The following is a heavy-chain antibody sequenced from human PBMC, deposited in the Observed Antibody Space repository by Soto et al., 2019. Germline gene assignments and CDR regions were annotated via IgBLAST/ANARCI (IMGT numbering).Heavy chain of an antibody. J-gene: IGHJ6*02. CDR3: AREGAFEMSYSNYVYYYYYGMDV. D-gene: IGHD4-4*01. CDR2: IKQDGSEK. Sequence: PGGSLRLSCAASGFTFSSYWMSWVRHAPGKGLEWVANIKQDGSEKYYVDSVKGRFTISRDNAKNSLYLQMNSLRAEDTAVYYCAREGAFEMSYSNYVYYYYYGMDVWGQGTTVTVSS. CDR1: GFTFSSYW. V-gene: IGHV3-7*01.